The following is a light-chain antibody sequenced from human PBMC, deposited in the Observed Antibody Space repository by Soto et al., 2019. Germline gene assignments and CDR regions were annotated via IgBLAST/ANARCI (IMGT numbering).Light chain of an antibody. Sequence: DIQLTQSPSFLSASVGDKVTITCRASQGIRSHLAWYQQKPGKAPKLLIYTASTLQSGVPSRFSGGGSGTEFTLTISSLQPEDSATYYCQQLNGFPPWTFGQGTKVDIK. V-gene: IGKV1-9*01. CDR3: QQLNGFPPWT. J-gene: IGKJ1*01. CDR2: TAS. CDR1: QGIRSH.